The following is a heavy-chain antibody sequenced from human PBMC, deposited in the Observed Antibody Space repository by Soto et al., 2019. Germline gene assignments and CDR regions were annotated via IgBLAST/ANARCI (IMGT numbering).Heavy chain of an antibody. Sequence: PGGSLRLSCEASGFTFSTYAMSWVRQAPGKGLEWVSGISGSGDRTHYADSVKGRFSISRDNSQNTLHLQMNSLRAEDTAVYYCAKASTYEYVWGSFRYYFAHWGQGALVTVSS. CDR2: ISGSGDRT. CDR3: AKASTYEYVWGSFRYYFAH. D-gene: IGHD3-16*02. CDR1: GFTFSTYA. J-gene: IGHJ4*02. V-gene: IGHV3-23*01.